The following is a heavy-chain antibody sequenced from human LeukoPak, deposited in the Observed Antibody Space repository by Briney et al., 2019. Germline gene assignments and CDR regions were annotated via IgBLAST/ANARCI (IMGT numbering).Heavy chain of an antibody. CDR2: INHSGST. D-gene: IGHD3-3*01. V-gene: IGHV4-34*01. J-gene: IGHJ4*02. Sequence: SETLSLTCAVYGGSFSDYYWSWIRQPPGKGLEWIGEINHSGSTNYNPSLKSRVTISVVTSKNQFSLKLSSVTAADTAVYYCARYAYDFWSGERDYWGQGTLVTVSS. CDR3: ARYAYDFWSGERDY. CDR1: GGSFSDYY.